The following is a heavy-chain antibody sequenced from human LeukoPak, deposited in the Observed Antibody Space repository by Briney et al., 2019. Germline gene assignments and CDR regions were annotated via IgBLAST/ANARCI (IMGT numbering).Heavy chain of an antibody. V-gene: IGHV1-69*04. D-gene: IGHD1-26*01. CDR3: PRALIVGATIGAFQH. Sequence: ASVKVSCKASGGTFSSYAISWVRQAPGQGLEWMGAIIPILGIANYAQKFQGRVTITADKSTSTAYMELSSLRSEDTAVYYCPRALIVGATIGAFQHWGQGTLVTVSS. CDR2: IIPILGIA. J-gene: IGHJ1*01. CDR1: GGTFSSYA.